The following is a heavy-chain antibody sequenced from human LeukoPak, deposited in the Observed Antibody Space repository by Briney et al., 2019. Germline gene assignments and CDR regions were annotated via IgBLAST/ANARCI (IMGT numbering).Heavy chain of an antibody. V-gene: IGHV3-15*01. CDR2: IKSRGGGGTR. J-gene: IGHJ6*02. D-gene: IGHD1-26*01. CDR3: CWDRSMFYAVDE. Sequence: GGSLRLSCAASGFDFTSAWMSWVRQTPGKGLEWVGRIKSRGGGGTRDYAAPVKDSFTISREDSKKTLYLQMDSLKSEDTAVYYCCWDRSMFYAVDECGQGNMVTVSS. CDR1: GFDFTSAW.